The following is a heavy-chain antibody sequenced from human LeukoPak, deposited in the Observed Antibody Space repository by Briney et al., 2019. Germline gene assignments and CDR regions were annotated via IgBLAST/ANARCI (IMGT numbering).Heavy chain of an antibody. CDR2: IIHTFGTA. J-gene: IGHJ3*02. V-gene: IGHV1-69*06. CDR3: SREVPGDCSGVSCYPGALVFDI. D-gene: IGHD2-15*01. CDR1: GGTYSSYA. Sequence: SVQVSCKASGGTYSSYAISWVRQAPGQGRAWMGGIIHTFGTADYARKFQGRVTLTPDKYTSTAYMELSRLRSEDTAVYYCSREVPGDCSGVSCYPGALVFDIWGQGTRFTVFS.